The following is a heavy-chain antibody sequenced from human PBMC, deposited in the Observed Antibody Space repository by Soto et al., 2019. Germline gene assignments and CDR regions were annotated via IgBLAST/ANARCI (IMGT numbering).Heavy chain of an antibody. CDR1: GYTFTSYA. Sequence: QVQLVQSGAEEKKPGASVKVSCKASGYTFTSYAMHWLAQAPGQRLEWMGWINAGNGNTKYSQKFQGRVNITRDTSASTANMELSSLRSEDKAVYYCARHGSGWDYWGQGILVTVSS. J-gene: IGHJ4*02. V-gene: IGHV1-3*05. CDR2: INAGNGNT. CDR3: ARHGSGWDY. D-gene: IGHD6-19*01.